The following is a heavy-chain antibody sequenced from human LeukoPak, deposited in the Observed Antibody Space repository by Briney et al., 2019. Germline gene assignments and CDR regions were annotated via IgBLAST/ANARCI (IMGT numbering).Heavy chain of an antibody. CDR1: GYTLTGYY. Sequence: ASVKVSCKASGYTLTGYYIHWVRQAPGQGREWMGWINPNSGDTNYAHKFQGRVTMTRDTSINTAFMELSRLRSDDTAGYYCARDRHWNQGNFDYWGQGTLVTVSS. V-gene: IGHV1-2*07. CDR3: ARDRHWNQGNFDY. CDR2: INPNSGDT. D-gene: IGHD1-1*01. J-gene: IGHJ4*02.